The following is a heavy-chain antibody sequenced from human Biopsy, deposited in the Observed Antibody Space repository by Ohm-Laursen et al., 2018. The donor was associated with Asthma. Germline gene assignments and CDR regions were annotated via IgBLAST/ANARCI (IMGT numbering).Heavy chain of an antibody. D-gene: IGHD3-10*01. V-gene: IGHV3-30*18. CDR3: AKDERLYYGSDSKYMQPVPLGD. Sequence: SLRLSCAAFGFTFSSFGMHWVRQAPGKGLEWVACISYDGSNKYYADSVKGRSTISRDNSKNTLYLQMNSLRAEDTAVYYCAKDERLYYGSDSKYMQPVPLGDWGQGTLVIVSA. CDR2: ISYDGSNK. CDR1: GFTFSSFG. J-gene: IGHJ4*02.